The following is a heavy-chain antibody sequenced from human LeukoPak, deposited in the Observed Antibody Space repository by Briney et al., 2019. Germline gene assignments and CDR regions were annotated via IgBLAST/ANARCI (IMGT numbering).Heavy chain of an antibody. CDR3: ARASVEMATISFDY. J-gene: IGHJ4*02. D-gene: IGHD5-12*01. CDR1: GGTFSSYA. V-gene: IGHV1-69*13. Sequence: ASVKVSCKASGGTFSSYAISWVRQAPGQALEWMGGIIPIFGTANYAQKFQGRVTITADESTSTAYMELSSLRSEDTAVYYCARASVEMATISFDYWGQGTLVTVSS. CDR2: IIPIFGTA.